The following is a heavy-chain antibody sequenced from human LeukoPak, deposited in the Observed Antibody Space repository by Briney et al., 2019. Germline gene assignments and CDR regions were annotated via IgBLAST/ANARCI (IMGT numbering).Heavy chain of an antibody. CDR1: GGSFSGYY. J-gene: IGHJ4*02. Sequence: SETLSLTCAVYGGSFSGYYWSWIRQPPGKGLEWIGEINHSGSANYNPSLKSRVTISVDTSKNQFSLKLSSVTAADTAVYYCAGLGDETYYDFWSGYYSYFDYWGQGTLVTVSS. CDR3: AGLGDETYYDFWSGYYSYFDY. CDR2: INHSGSA. D-gene: IGHD3-3*01. V-gene: IGHV4-34*01.